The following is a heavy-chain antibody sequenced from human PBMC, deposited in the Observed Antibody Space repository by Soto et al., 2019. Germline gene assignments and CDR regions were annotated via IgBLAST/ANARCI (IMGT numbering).Heavy chain of an antibody. D-gene: IGHD6-6*01. J-gene: IGHJ5*02. CDR2: IDPSDSYT. V-gene: IGHV5-10-1*01. CDR3: ARPSYSSSFWFDP. Sequence: GSLKISCKGSGYSFTSYWISWVRQMPGKGLEWMGRIDPSDSYTNYSPSFQGHVTISADKSISTAYLQWSSLKASDTAMYYCARPSYSSSFWFDPWGQGTLVTVSS. CDR1: GYSFTSYW.